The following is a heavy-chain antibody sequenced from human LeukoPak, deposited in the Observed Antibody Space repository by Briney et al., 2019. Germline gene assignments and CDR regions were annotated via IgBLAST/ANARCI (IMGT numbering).Heavy chain of an antibody. Sequence: ASVKVSCKASGYTFTSYYMHWVRQAPGQGLEWMGIINPSGGSTSYAQKFQGRITMTRDTSTSTVYMELSSLRSEDTAVYYCATPQETPDYGGKDTRFDYWGQRTLVTVSS. J-gene: IGHJ4*02. CDR3: ATPQETPDYGGKDTRFDY. V-gene: IGHV1-46*01. CDR2: INPSGGST. CDR1: GYTFTSYY. D-gene: IGHD4-23*01.